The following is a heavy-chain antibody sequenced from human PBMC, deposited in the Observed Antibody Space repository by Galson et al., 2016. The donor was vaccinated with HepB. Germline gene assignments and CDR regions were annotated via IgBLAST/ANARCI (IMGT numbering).Heavy chain of an antibody. Sequence: SVKVSCKASGGTFSNFAISWLRQAPGQGLEWMGGIIPLFGATNYAQKFQGRVTITADKSTTTVYMDLSSLRSEDTAVYYCARGDSTGWDYLDSWGQGNLVTVSS. J-gene: IGHJ4*02. D-gene: IGHD6-19*01. V-gene: IGHV1-69*06. CDR3: ARGDSTGWDYLDS. CDR2: IIPLFGAT. CDR1: GGTFSNFA.